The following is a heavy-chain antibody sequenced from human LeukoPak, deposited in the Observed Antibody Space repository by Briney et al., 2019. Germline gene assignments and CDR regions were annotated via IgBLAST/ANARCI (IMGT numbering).Heavy chain of an antibody. CDR3: ARDVGYRSWFDP. J-gene: IGHJ5*02. D-gene: IGHD5-18*01. Sequence: GGSLRLSCVASGFSFTTYSMHWVRQAPGKGLEWVSYISIDSTTIYYAASAKGRFTIFRDNVKNSLYLQMNSLTAEDTAMYYCARDVGYRSWFDPWGQGTLVTVSS. V-gene: IGHV3-48*01. CDR2: ISIDSTTI. CDR1: GFSFTTYS.